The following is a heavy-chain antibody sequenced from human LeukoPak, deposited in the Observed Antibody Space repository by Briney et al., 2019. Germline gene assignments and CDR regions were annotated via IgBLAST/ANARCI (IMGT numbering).Heavy chain of an antibody. V-gene: IGHV1-69*06. D-gene: IGHD3-10*01. CDR1: GGTFSSYA. Sequence: ASVKVSCKASGGTFSSYAISWVRQAPGQGLEWMGGIIPIFGTANYAQKFQGRVTITADKSTSTAYMELSSLRSEDTAVYYCARQTMVRGVTDAFDIRGQGTMVTVSS. CDR3: ARQTMVRGVTDAFDI. CDR2: IIPIFGTA. J-gene: IGHJ3*02.